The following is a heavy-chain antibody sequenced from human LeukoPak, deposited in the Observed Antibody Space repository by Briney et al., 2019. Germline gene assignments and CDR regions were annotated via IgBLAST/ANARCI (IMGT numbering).Heavy chain of an antibody. J-gene: IGHJ4*02. V-gene: IGHV3-23*01. D-gene: IGHD6-13*01. CDR3: AKVGGSSWAAAGTR. Sequence: PGGSLRLSCAASGFTFSSYAMSWVRQAPGKGLEWVSAISGSGGSTYYADSVKGRFTISRDNSKNTLYLQMNSLRAEDTAVYYCAKVGGSSWAAAGTRWGQGTLVTVAS. CDR2: ISGSGGST. CDR1: GFTFSSYA.